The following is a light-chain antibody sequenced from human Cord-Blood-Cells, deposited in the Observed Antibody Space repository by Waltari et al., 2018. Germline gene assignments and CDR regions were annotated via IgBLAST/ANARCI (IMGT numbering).Light chain of an antibody. CDR2: DVS. J-gene: IGLJ3*02. CDR3: SSYTSSSTLV. Sequence: QSALTQPASVSGSPGQSITISCTATGSDVGGYHYVPWHQQHPGNAPKLMIYDVSKRPSGVSNRFSGSKSGNTASLTISGLQAEDEADYYCSSYTSSSTLVFGGGTKLTVL. V-gene: IGLV2-14*01. CDR1: GSDVGGYHY.